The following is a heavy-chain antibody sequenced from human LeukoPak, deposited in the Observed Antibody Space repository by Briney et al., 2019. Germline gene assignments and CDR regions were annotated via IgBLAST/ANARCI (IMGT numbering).Heavy chain of an antibody. CDR2: IYGSGRT. CDR1: GISINSHY. J-gene: IGHJ4*02. V-gene: IGHV4-4*09. CDR3: VVSPNQDFFDY. Sequence: SETLSLTYTVSGISINSHYLNWIRQPPGKGLEWIGHIYGSGRTNYNPSLKSRVTMSVDTSKRQFSLNLKSLTAADTAVYYCVVSPNQDFFDYWGQGPLVTVSS.